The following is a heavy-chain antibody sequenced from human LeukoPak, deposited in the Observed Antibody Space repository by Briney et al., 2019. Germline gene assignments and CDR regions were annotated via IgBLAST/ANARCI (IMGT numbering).Heavy chain of an antibody. J-gene: IGHJ4*02. D-gene: IGHD1-26*01. CDR2: RSYDGSNK. CDR1: GFTFSSYG. V-gene: IGHV3-30*18. Sequence: PGRSLRLSCAASGFTFSSYGMHWVRQAPGKGLEWVAVRSYDGSNKYYADSVKGRFTISRDNSKNTLYLQMNSLRAEDTAVYYCAKDVFVGVGATTGFDYWGQGTLVTVSS. CDR3: AKDVFVGVGATTGFDY.